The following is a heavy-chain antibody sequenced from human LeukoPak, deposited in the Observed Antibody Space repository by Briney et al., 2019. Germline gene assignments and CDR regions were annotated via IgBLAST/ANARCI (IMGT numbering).Heavy chain of an antibody. V-gene: IGHV5-51*01. CDR1: GYSFASYW. CDR2: IYPRDSET. Sequence: GESLKISCKGSGYSFASYWIGWVRQMPGKGLEWMGIIYPRDSETRYSPPFQGQVIVSADKSISTAYLQWASLKASDTAMYYCARRDYFDKYYFDYWGQGTLVTVSS. D-gene: IGHD3-22*01. CDR3: ARRDYFDKYYFDY. J-gene: IGHJ4*02.